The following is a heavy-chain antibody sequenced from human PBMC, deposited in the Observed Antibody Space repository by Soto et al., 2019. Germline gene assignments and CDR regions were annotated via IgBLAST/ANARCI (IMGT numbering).Heavy chain of an antibody. CDR3: ASCSIVMYRAADCFDP. CDR1: GYSISRCYY. Sequence: SDTLSLTCAVSGYSISRCYYWYWIRQPPGKGLEWIGSIYHSGSTYYNPSLKSRVTISVDTSKNQFSLKLSSVTAADTAVYYCASCSIVMYRAADCFDPWGQGILVTV. V-gene: IGHV4-38-2*01. D-gene: IGHD2-2*01. CDR2: IYHSGST. J-gene: IGHJ5*02.